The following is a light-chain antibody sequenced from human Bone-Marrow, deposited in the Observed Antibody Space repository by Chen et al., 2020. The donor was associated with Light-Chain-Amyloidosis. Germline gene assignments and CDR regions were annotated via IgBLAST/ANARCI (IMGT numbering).Light chain of an antibody. CDR1: QSISSTY. V-gene: IGKV3-20*01. CDR2: GVS. Sequence: IVLTQSPGTLSLSPGDRATLSCRTSQSISSTYLAWYQQKPGQAPRLRIYGVSSRATGIADRFSGSGSGTDFTLTISRLEPEDFAVYDCQQYSTSPLTFGGGTKVEIK. J-gene: IGKJ4*01. CDR3: QQYSTSPLT.